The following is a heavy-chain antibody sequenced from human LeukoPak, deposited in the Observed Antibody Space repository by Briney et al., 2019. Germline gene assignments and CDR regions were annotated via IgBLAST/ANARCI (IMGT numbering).Heavy chain of an antibody. D-gene: IGHD2-2*01. CDR3: AKDLQDIVVVPAAMSLYYGMDV. V-gene: IGHV3-30*18. Sequence: AGGSLRLSCAASGFTFSSYGMHWVRQAPGKGLEWVAVISYDGSNKYYADPVKGRFTISRDNSKNTLYLQMNSLRAEDTAVYYCAKDLQDIVVVPAAMSLYYGMDVWGQGTTVTVSS. J-gene: IGHJ6*02. CDR2: ISYDGSNK. CDR1: GFTFSSYG.